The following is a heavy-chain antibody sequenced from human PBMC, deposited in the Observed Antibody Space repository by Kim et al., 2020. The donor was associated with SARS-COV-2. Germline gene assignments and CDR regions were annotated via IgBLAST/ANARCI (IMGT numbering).Heavy chain of an antibody. D-gene: IGHD6-19*01. CDR1: GGSISSYY. CDR3: ASGSSGRSGAFDI. V-gene: IGHV4-59*08. J-gene: IGHJ3*02. CDR2: INYSGST. Sequence: AETLSLTCTVSGGSISSYYWSWIRQPPGKGLAWMWYINYSGSTNYNPTLKSRGTISENTSNNQFSLKLSSGTAADTAVYYCASGSSGRSGAFDIWGQGTMVTVSS.